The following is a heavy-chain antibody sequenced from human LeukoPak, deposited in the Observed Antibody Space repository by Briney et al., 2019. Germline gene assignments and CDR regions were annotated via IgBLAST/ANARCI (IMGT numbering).Heavy chain of an antibody. J-gene: IGHJ4*02. CDR2: INQDGSEE. CDR1: GFTFSHYW. CDR3: VRDGGVSGYDLLDY. V-gene: IGHV3-7*01. Sequence: GGSLRLSCAASGFTFSHYWMTWVRQAPGRGLEWVAQINQDGSEEYYMDSVKARFTISRDNAKNSVFLQMNSLRAEDTAVYYCVRDGGVSGYDLLDYWGQGTLVTVSS. D-gene: IGHD5-12*01.